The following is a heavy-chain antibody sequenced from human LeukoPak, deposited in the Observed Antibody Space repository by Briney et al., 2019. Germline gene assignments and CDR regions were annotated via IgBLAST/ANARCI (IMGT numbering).Heavy chain of an antibody. J-gene: IGHJ4*02. CDR3: ARHESATGPNAIFDY. CDR2: IYYSGST. V-gene: IGHV4-39*01. Sequence: SETLSLTCTVSGGSISSSSYYWGWIRQPPGKGLEWIGSIYYSGSTYYNPSLKSRVTISVDTSKNQFSLKLSSVTAADTAVYYWARHESATGPNAIFDYWGQGTLVIVSS. D-gene: IGHD1-14*01. CDR1: GGSISSSSYY.